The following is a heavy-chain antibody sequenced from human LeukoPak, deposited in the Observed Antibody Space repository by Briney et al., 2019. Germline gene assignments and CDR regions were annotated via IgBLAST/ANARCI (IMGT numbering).Heavy chain of an antibody. CDR1: GFTFSSYA. CDR3: AKGDTSMAIYNWFDP. V-gene: IGHV3-23*01. Sequence: GGSLRLSCAASGFTFSSYAMSWVRQAPGKGLEWVSAISGSGGSTYYADSVKGRFTISRDNSKNTVYLQASSLRAEDTAVYYCAKGDTSMAIYNWFDPWGQGTLVTVSS. CDR2: ISGSGGST. D-gene: IGHD5-18*01. J-gene: IGHJ5*02.